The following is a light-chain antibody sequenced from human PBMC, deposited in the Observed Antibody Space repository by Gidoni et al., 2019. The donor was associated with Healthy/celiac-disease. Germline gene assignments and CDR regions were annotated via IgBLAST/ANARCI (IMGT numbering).Light chain of an antibody. V-gene: IGKV3-15*01. CDR1: QSVNSN. CDR2: GAS. Sequence: ELVMTQSPATLSVSPGERATLSCRASQSVNSNLAWYQQKPGQAPRLLIYGASTRATAIPARFSGSGSGTEFTLTISSLQSEDFAVYYCQQYNNWYTFGQGTKLEIK. CDR3: QQYNNWYT. J-gene: IGKJ2*01.